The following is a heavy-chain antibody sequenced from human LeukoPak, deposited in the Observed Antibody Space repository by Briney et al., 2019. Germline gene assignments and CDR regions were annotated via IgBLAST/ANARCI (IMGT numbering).Heavy chain of an antibody. CDR3: ARGGTTRNAFDI. CDR2: IYYSGNT. Sequence: SETPSLTCIVSGGSITRNYYWGWIRQPPGKGLEWIGSIYYSGNTYYNPSLKSRVTISVDTSKNQFSLNLSSVTAADTAVYYCARGGTTRNAFDIWGQGTMVTVSS. CDR1: GGSITRNYY. V-gene: IGHV4-39*01. D-gene: IGHD4-17*01. J-gene: IGHJ3*02.